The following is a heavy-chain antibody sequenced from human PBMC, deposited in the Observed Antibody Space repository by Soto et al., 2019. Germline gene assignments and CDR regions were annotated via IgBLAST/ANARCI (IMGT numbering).Heavy chain of an antibody. CDR1: GYSFTSYA. V-gene: IGHV1-3*01. Sequence: ASVKVSCEASGYSFTSYAMHWARQATGQRLEWMGWINAGNGNTKYSQKFQGRVTITRDTSASTAYMELSSLRSEDTAVYYCARDLLNYYDSSGPFDYRGQGTLVTVSS. CDR2: INAGNGNT. J-gene: IGHJ4*02. CDR3: ARDLLNYYDSSGPFDY. D-gene: IGHD3-22*01.